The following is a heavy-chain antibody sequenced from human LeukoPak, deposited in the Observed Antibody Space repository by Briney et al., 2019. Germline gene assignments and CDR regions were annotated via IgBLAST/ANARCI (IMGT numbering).Heavy chain of an antibody. CDR3: ARVYDSSGYYPYYFDY. CDR1: GGSFSGYY. J-gene: IGHJ4*02. CDR2: ISHSGST. D-gene: IGHD3-22*01. V-gene: IGHV4-34*01. Sequence: SSETLSLTCAVYGGSFSGYYWSWIRQPPGKGLEWIGEISHSGSTNYNPSLKSRVTISVDTSKNQFSLKLSSVTAADTAVYYCARVYDSSGYYPYYFDYWGQGTLVTVSS.